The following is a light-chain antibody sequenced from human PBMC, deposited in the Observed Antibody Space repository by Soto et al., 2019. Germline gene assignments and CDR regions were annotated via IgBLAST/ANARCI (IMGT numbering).Light chain of an antibody. CDR3: QQYNYSPWT. Sequence: EVVLTQSPGTLSLSPGERATLSCRASQSVSSGYLGWYQQKPGQAPRLRIYGASSMATGIPDRFSGSGSGTDFTLTISRLEPEDFAVYFCQQYNYSPWTFGQGTKVEIK. CDR1: QSVSSGY. J-gene: IGKJ1*01. V-gene: IGKV3-20*01. CDR2: GAS.